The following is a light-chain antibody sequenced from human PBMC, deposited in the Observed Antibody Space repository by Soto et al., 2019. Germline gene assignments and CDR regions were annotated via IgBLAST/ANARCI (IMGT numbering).Light chain of an antibody. CDR1: SSNIGAGYD. J-gene: IGLJ1*01. V-gene: IGLV1-40*01. CDR3: QSYDRSLSAPYV. Sequence: QSVLTQPPSVSGAPGQRVTISCTGSSSNIGAGYDVHWYQQLPGTAPKLLIYGNSNRPSGVPDRFSGSKSGTSASLAITGLQAEDEADYYCQSYDRSLSAPYVFGIGNKLTVL. CDR2: GNS.